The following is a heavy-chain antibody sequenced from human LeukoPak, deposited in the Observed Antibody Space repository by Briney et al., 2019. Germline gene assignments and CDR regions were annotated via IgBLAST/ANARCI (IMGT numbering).Heavy chain of an antibody. Sequence: PGGSLRLSXAASGFTFSSYAMSWVRQAPGKGLEWVSAISGSGGSTYYADSVKGRFTISRDNSKNTLYLQMNSLRAEDTAVYYCAKDITMIVVVSGNAFDIWGQGTMVTVSS. CDR1: GFTFSSYA. J-gene: IGHJ3*02. CDR3: AKDITMIVVVSGNAFDI. CDR2: ISGSGGST. V-gene: IGHV3-23*01. D-gene: IGHD3-22*01.